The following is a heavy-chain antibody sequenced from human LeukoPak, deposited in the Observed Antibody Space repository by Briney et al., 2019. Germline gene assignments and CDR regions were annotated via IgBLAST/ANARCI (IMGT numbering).Heavy chain of an antibody. CDR2: TKYRSKWYS. CDR3: ARGVGSGWYRLYYYYYYYMDV. CDR1: GDSVSSNSVA. Sequence: SQTLSLTCAISGDSVSSNSVAWSWIRQSPSRGLEWLGRTKYRSKWYSIYALSVKSRITINSDTSKNQFSLQLNSVTPEDTAVYYCARGVGSGWYRLYYYYYYYMDVWGKGTTVTVSS. D-gene: IGHD6-19*01. V-gene: IGHV6-1*01. J-gene: IGHJ6*03.